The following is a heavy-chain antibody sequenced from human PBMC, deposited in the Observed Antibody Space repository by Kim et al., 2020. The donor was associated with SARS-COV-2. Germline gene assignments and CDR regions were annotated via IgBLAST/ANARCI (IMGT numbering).Heavy chain of an antibody. V-gene: IGHV3-30*18. CDR3: AKDTYDSSGYYPYYFDC. J-gene: IGHJ4*01. Sequence: GRSLRLSCAASGFTFSSYGMHWVRQAPGKGLEWVAVISYDGSKKYFADSVQGRFTISRDNSKNTLYLQMNSLRAEDTALYYCAKDTYDSSGYYPYYFDC. CDR1: GFTFSSYG. CDR2: ISYDGSKK. D-gene: IGHD3-22*01.